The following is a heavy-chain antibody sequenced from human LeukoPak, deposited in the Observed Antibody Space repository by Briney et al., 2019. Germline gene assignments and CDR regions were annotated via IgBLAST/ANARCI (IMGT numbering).Heavy chain of an antibody. D-gene: IGHD2-2*01. CDR1: GGSISSYY. CDR2: IYTSGST. Sequence: SETLSLTCTVSGGSISSYYWSWMRQPAGKGLEWIGRIYTSGSTNYNPSLKSRVTMSVDTSKNQFSLKLSSVTAADTAVYYCARDGEYQLLYNWFDPWGEGTLVTVSS. CDR3: ARDGEYQLLYNWFDP. V-gene: IGHV4-4*07. J-gene: IGHJ5*02.